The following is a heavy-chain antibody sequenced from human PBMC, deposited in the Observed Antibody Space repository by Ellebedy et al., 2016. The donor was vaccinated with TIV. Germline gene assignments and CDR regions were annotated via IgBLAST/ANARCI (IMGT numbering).Heavy chain of an antibody. D-gene: IGHD4-11*01. Sequence: AASVKVSCKASGYTFSRYDINWVRQPTGHGLQWMGWINPKSGNTGYAQKFQGRVIMTRNSSINKAYLELSALRSEDTAMYYWATDRRTTRTTRIVPWGQGTVVTVSS. V-gene: IGHV1-8*01. CDR2: INPKSGNT. CDR3: ATDRRTTRTTRIVP. J-gene: IGHJ5*02. CDR1: GYTFSRYD.